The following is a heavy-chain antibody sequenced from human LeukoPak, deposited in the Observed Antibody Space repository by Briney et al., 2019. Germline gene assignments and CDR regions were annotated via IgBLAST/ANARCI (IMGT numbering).Heavy chain of an antibody. CDR1: GFTFSSYE. J-gene: IGHJ6*03. CDR3: ARAYYYGSGSYRFPMDV. V-gene: IGHV3-48*03. CDR2: ISSSGSTI. D-gene: IGHD3-10*01. Sequence: GGSLRLSCAASGFTFSSYEMNWVRQAPGKGLEWVSYISSSGSTIYQADSVKGRFTFSRDNAKNSLYLQMNSLRAEDTAVYYCARAYYYGSGSYRFPMDVWGKGTTVTISS.